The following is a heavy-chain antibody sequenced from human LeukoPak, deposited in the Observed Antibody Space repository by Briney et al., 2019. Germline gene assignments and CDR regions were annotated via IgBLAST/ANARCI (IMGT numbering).Heavy chain of an antibody. CDR1: GLTSLSNA. V-gene: IGHV3-23*01. CDR2: IDNSGGST. J-gene: IGHJ4*02. Sequence: GGSLRLSCAASGLTSLSNAMSWVRRAPGEGLEWVSAIDNSGGSTYYADSVKGRFTISRDNSKNTLYLQMSSLRAEDTAIYYCANLNPNFASGSYFDSWGQGTRVTVSS. D-gene: IGHD3-10*01. CDR3: ANLNPNFASGSYFDS.